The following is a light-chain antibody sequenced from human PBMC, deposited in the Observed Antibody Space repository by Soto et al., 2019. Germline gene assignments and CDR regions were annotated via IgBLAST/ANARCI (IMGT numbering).Light chain of an antibody. CDR2: GAS. CDR1: QSFSNNY. CDR3: LQYRESRT. V-gene: IGKV3-20*01. Sequence: EIVLTQSPGTLSLSPGERATLSCRASQSFSNNYLAWYQQKPGQAPRLLIYGASSRATGIPDRFSGSGSGTDFTLTISRLEPEDFAVYYCLQYRESRTFGQGTKVELK. J-gene: IGKJ1*01.